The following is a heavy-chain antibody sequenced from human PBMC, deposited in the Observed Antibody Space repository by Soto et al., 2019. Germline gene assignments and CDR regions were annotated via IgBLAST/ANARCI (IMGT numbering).Heavy chain of an antibody. CDR3: ARQRGDYDFWSGYYKDYYLDY. CDR2: IYYSGST. D-gene: IGHD3-3*01. Sequence: TLSLTCTVSGGSISSGGYYWSWIRQHPGKGLEWIGYIYYSGSTYYNPSLKSRVTISVDTSKNQFSLKLSSVTAADTAVYYCARQRGDYDFWSGYYKDYYLDYWGQGTLVTVS. CDR1: GGSISSGGYY. J-gene: IGHJ4*02. V-gene: IGHV4-31*03.